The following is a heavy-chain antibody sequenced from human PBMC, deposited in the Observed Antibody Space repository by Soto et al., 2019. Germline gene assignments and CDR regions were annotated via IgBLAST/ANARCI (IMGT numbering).Heavy chain of an antibody. CDR3: ARVNRFYDILTGYYKVFDY. Sequence: EVQLVEYGGGLVQPGGSLRLSCAASGFTFSSYEMNWVRQAPGKGLEWVSYISISGSTIYYADSVKGRFTISRDNAKNSLYLKMNSLRAEYTAVYYCARVNRFYDILTGYYKVFDYWGQGTLVTVSS. J-gene: IGHJ4*02. V-gene: IGHV3-48*03. CDR2: ISISGSTI. CDR1: GFTFSSYE. D-gene: IGHD3-9*01.